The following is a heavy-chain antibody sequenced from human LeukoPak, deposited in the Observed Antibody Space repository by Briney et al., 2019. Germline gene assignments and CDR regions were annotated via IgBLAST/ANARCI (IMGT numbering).Heavy chain of an antibody. CDR2: IYYSGST. Sequence: SETLSLTCTVSGGSISSGGYYWSWIRQHPGKGLEWIGYIYYSGSTYYNPSLKSRVTISVDTSKNQFSLKLSSVTAADTAVYYCARGYYYGSGSYYSTVFDYWGQGTLVTVSS. D-gene: IGHD3-10*01. J-gene: IGHJ4*02. CDR1: GGSISSGGYY. V-gene: IGHV4-31*03. CDR3: ARGYYYGSGSYYSTVFDY.